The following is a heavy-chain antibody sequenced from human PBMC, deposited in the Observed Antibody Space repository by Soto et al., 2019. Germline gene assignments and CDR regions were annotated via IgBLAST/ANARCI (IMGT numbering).Heavy chain of an antibody. V-gene: IGHV4-39*01. CDR1: GGSITSSAYF. J-gene: IGHJ4*02. Sequence: QLQLQESGPGLVKPSETLSLTCTVSGGSITSSAYFWASIRQPPGKGLEWIGSIYYSGSTYYHPSLKSRVTVSVDTSKNQFSLKLSSVTAADTAVYYCARLARFDLYFDYWGQGTLVTVSS. CDR3: ARLARFDLYFDY. CDR2: IYYSGST. D-gene: IGHD3-3*01.